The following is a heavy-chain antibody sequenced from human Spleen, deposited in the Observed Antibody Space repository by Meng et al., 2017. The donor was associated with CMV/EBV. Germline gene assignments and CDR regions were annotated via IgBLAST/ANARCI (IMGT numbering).Heavy chain of an antibody. V-gene: IGHV4-59*02. CDR2: IYHIGSP. J-gene: IGHJ4*03. Sequence: GSLRLSCSVSGDSVSGYSWSWIRQPPGKGLEWIGSIYHIGSPSYDPSLRSRVTMSIDTSKSQFSLQLNSVTAADSAVYFCARDTADFWSGSFDYWGQGILVTSPQ. CDR1: GDSVSGYS. D-gene: IGHD3-3*01. CDR3: ARDTADFWSGSFDY.